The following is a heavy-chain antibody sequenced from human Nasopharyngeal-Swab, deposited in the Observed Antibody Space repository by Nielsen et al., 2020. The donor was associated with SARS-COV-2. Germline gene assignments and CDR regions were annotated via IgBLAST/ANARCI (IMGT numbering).Heavy chain of an antibody. Sequence: SETLSLTCTVSGGSISSYYWSWIRQPPGKGLEWIGYIYYSGSTNYNPSLKRRVTISVDTSKNQFSLKLSSVTAADTAVYYCARDGVRGVINWFDPWGQGTLVTVSS. V-gene: IGHV4-59*01. CDR3: ARDGVRGVINWFDP. D-gene: IGHD3-10*01. CDR1: GGSISSYY. CDR2: IYYSGST. J-gene: IGHJ5*02.